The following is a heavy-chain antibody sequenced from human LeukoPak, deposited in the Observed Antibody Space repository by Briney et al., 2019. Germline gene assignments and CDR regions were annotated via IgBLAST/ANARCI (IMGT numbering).Heavy chain of an antibody. CDR2: IKQDGSEK. D-gene: IGHD7-27*01. V-gene: IGHV3-7*03. Sequence: GGSLRLSCAASGFTFSSYWMSWVRQAPGKGLEWVANIKQDGSEKYYVDSVKGRFTISRDNDKNSLYLQINSLRAEDTAVYYCATKPHWGGIDYWGQGTLVTVSS. J-gene: IGHJ4*02. CDR3: ATKPHWGGIDY. CDR1: GFTFSSYW.